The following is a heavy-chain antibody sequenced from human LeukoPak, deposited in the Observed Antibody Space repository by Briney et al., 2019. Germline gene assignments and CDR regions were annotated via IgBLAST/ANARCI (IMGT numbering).Heavy chain of an antibody. CDR3: AREVGIAYYMDV. CDR2: ISSSSSYI. CDR1: GFTFSSYS. J-gene: IGHJ6*03. V-gene: IGHV3-21*01. Sequence: GGSLRLSCAASGFTFSSYSMNWVRQAPGKGLEWVSSISSSSSYIYYADSVKGRFTISRDNAKNSLYLQMNSLRAGDTAVYYCAREVGIAYYMDVWGKGTTVTVSS. D-gene: IGHD6-13*01.